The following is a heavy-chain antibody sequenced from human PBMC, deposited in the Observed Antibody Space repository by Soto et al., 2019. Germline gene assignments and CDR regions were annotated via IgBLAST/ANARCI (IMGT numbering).Heavy chain of an antibody. CDR1: GFTFSSHW. J-gene: IGHJ4*02. CDR3: ARGPSSAWYGTDY. CDR2: INPDGSVT. V-gene: IGHV3-74*01. Sequence: VESGGGLVQPGGSLRLSCAASGFTFSSHWMHWVRQAPGQGLVWVSRINPDGSVTIYADSVKGRFTISRDNARDTLYLQMNSLTVDDTAVYYCARGPSSAWYGTDYWGQGTLVTVSS. D-gene: IGHD6-19*01.